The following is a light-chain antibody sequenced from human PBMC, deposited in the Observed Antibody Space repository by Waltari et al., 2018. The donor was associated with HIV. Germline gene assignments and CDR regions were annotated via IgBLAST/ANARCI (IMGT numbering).Light chain of an antibody. J-gene: IGKJ1*01. V-gene: IGKV4-1*01. CDR3: QQYFQIPWT. CDR1: QNLLFNNSNY. CDR2: WSS. Sequence: DIVMTQSPDSLSVSRGERATIEGKSTQNLLFNNSNYLAWYQQKPGQPPKLLTYWSSVRESGVPDRFSASGSRAAFTLTISSLQAEDVAVYYCQQYFQIPWTFGQGTWVEVK.